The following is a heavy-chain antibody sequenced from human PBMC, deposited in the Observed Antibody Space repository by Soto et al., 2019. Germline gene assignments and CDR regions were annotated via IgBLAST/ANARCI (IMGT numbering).Heavy chain of an antibody. CDR1: GYTFTGYA. V-gene: IGHV1-3*01. CDR3: AREDFDWALDY. D-gene: IGHD3-9*01. J-gene: IGHJ4*02. CDR2: INAGNGNT. Sequence: ASVKVSCKASGYTFTGYARHWVRQAPGQRLEWMGWINAGNGNTKYSQKFQGRVTITRDTSASTAYMELSSLRSEDTAVYYCAREDFDWALDYWGQGTLVTVSS.